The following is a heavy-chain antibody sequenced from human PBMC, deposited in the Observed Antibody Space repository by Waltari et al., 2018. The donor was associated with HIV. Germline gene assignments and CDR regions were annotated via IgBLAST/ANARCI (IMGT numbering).Heavy chain of an antibody. CDR3: TTIQFYYVFEC. CDR2: IKPKTDGGTV. CDR1: GLTFSNAW. J-gene: IGHJ4*02. D-gene: IGHD3-10*02. Sequence: EVQLVESGGGLGKPGGSLRLSCVVSGLTFSNAWMSGVRQATGKGLEWVGRIKPKTDGGTVDYGAPVPGRLTISRDDSQSTLYLEINSLKTEDTAVYYWTTIQFYYVFECWGQGTLVTVSS. V-gene: IGHV3-15*01.